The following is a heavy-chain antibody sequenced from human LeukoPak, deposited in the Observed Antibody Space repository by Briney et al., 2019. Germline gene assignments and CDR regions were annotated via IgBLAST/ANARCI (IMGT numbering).Heavy chain of an antibody. D-gene: IGHD3-10*01. Sequence: PSETLSLTCTVSGGSISSGGYYWSWIRQHPGKGLEWIGHIYYSESTYYNPSLKSRVTISVDTSKNQFSLKLSSVTDADTAVYYCARVAYGSGIGWFDPWGQGTLVSVSS. CDR2: IYYSEST. CDR3: ARVAYGSGIGWFDP. J-gene: IGHJ5*02. V-gene: IGHV4-31*03. CDR1: GGSISSGGYY.